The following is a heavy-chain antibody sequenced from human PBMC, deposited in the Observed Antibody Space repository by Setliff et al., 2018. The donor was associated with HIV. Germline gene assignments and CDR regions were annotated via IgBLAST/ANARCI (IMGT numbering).Heavy chain of an antibody. CDR3: ARSRAAGFDY. CDR1: GFTFGDFC. Sequence: TGGSLRLSCETSGFTFGDFCMNWVRQAPGKGLEWISYISSKRTSIYYADSVKGRFTISRDNAKNSLYLQMNSLRAEDTAVYYCARSRAAGFDYWGQGTLVTVSS. D-gene: IGHD6-13*01. V-gene: IGHV3-48*01. CDR2: ISSKRTSI. J-gene: IGHJ4*02.